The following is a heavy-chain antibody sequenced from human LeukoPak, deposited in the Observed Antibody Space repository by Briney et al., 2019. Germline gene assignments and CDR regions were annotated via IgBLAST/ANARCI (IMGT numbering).Heavy chain of an antibody. CDR3: ARAPSEIGGYYPEYFRH. J-gene: IGHJ1*01. CDR2: IKSDGST. D-gene: IGHD3-22*01. Sequence: PGGSLRLSCAASGFTSSSYWMHWVRQAPGKGLVWVSRIKSDGSTNYADSAKGRFTISRDNAKNTVSLQMNSLRAEDTGVYYCARAPSEIGGYYPEYFRHWGQGTLVTVSS. V-gene: IGHV3-74*01. CDR1: GFTSSSYW.